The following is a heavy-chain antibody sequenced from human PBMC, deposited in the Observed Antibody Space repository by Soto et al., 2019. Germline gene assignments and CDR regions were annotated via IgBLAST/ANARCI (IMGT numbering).Heavy chain of an antibody. CDR1: GGSISSSSYY. CDR3: ARQARWLQSEPPWYFDY. V-gene: IGHV4-39*01. J-gene: IGHJ4*02. D-gene: IGHD5-12*01. CDR2: IYYSGSN. Sequence: QLQLQESGPGLVKPSETLSLTCTVSGGSISSSSYYWGWIRQPPGKGLEWIGSIYYSGSNYYNPSLKRRVTISVDTSKHTFNLKLSSVPAAETAVYYCARQARWLQSEPPWYFDYWGQGTLVTASS.